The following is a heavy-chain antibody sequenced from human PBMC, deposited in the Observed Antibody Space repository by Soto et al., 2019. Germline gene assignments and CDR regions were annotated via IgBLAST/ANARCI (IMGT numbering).Heavy chain of an antibody. J-gene: IGHJ5*02. D-gene: IGHD2-2*02. V-gene: IGHV4-59*01. CDR1: GGSISRYY. CDR3: VRGYCSSTICYIWDNWFDP. CDR2: IYYSGKT. Sequence: SETLSLTGTDYGGSISRYYWSWIRQPPGKEQKKIGYIYYSGKTNYNPSTKTQATISVDTSKNQFSLKLSSVTAADTAVYYFVRGYCSSTICYIWDNWFDPWGQGTLVTVSS.